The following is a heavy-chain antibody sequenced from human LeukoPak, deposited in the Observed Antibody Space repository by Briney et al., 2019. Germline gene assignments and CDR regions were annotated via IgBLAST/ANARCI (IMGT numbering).Heavy chain of an antibody. CDR2: IYYSGST. D-gene: IGHD5-18*01. Sequence: PSETLSLTCTVSGGSISSSGYYWGWIRQPPGKGLEWIGYIYYSGSTNYNPSLKSRVTISVDTSKNQFSLKLSSVTAADTAVYYCARAYSYGPPNWFDPWGQGTLVTVSS. V-gene: IGHV4-61*08. J-gene: IGHJ5*02. CDR3: ARAYSYGPPNWFDP. CDR1: GGSISSSGYY.